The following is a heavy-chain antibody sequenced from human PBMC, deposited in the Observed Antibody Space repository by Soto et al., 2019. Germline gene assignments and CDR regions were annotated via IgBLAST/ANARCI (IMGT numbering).Heavy chain of an antibody. CDR2: IHYSGST. J-gene: IGHJ4*02. D-gene: IGHD1-26*01. Sequence: PPETLSLTCTVSGGPISVYYWSWVRQPPGKGLEWIGYIHYSGSTKYNPPLKSRVTMSVDTSKNQFSLSLISLTAADTAVYYCAKYTDTYYSYWGQGTQGIVSS. CDR3: AKYTDTYYSY. CDR1: GGPISVYY. V-gene: IGHV4-59*01.